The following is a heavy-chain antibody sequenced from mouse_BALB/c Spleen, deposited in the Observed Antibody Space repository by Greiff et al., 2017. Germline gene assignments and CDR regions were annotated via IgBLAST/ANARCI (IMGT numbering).Heavy chain of an antibody. CDR1: GFTFSDYG. CDR2: ISNLAYSI. Sequence: EVKVVESGGGLVQPGGSRKLSCAASGFTFSDYGMAWVRQAPGKGPEWVAFISNLAYSIYYADTVTGRFTISRENAKNTLYLEMSSLRSEDTAMYYCARDGGYDGAMDYWGQGTSVTVSS. V-gene: IGHV5-15*02. D-gene: IGHD2-2*01. CDR3: ARDGGYDGAMDY. J-gene: IGHJ4*01.